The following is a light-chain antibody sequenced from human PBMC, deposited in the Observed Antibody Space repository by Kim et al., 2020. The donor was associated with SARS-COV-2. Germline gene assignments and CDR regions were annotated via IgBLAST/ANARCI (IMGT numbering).Light chain of an antibody. CDR3: QQYDTYPHT. Sequence: SASVGERGNMNWWESQGISKYVAWVRQKPGKAPKSLIYGVSSLQSGVPSKFSGSGSGTDFTLTNSSLQPEDFATYYCQQYDTYPHTFGQGTKPGD. CDR1: QGISKY. V-gene: IGKV1-16*02. J-gene: IGKJ2*01. CDR2: GVS.